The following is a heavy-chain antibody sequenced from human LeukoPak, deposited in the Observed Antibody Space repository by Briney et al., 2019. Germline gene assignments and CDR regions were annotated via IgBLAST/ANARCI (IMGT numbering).Heavy chain of an antibody. CDR1: GYSISSYY. J-gene: IGHJ4*02. D-gene: IGHD6-19*01. CDR2: IYTSGST. CDR3: ARRGTDSGWDFDY. Sequence: SETLSLTCAASGYSISSYYWGWIRQPAGKGLEWIGQIYTSGSTNYKPSLKSRVTMSVDTSKNQLSLELSSVTAADTAVYYCARRGTDSGWDFDYWGQGTLVTVSS. V-gene: IGHV4-4*07.